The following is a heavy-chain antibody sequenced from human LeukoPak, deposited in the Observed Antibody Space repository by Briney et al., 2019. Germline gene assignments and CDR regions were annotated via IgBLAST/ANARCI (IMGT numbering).Heavy chain of an antibody. Sequence: SETLSLTCPVSVGSIIRYYWSWIRPPPWKGREWIGYIYYYGSTNYNPSLKSRVTISVDTYTTPFSLKLSYVTAADTAAYYCTSIPLQKGRLAVAGAYYFAYWGQGTLVTASS. CDR3: TSIPLQKGRLAVAGAYYFAY. J-gene: IGHJ4*02. CDR1: VGSIIRYY. V-gene: IGHV4-59*01. D-gene: IGHD6-19*01. CDR2: IYYYGST.